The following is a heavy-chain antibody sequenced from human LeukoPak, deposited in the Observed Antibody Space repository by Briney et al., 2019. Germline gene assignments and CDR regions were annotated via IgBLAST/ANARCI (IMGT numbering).Heavy chain of an antibody. Sequence: GGSLRLSCAASGFTFSKFAMSWVRQSPGKGLEWVSSISGGADSTDYVDSVKGRFTISRDNSKNTLFLQVNSLRAEDTAVYYCAKREGYGSIDYWGQGTLVTVSS. CDR2: ISGGADST. V-gene: IGHV3-23*01. CDR3: AKREGYGSIDY. CDR1: GFTFSKFA. D-gene: IGHD3-16*01. J-gene: IGHJ4*02.